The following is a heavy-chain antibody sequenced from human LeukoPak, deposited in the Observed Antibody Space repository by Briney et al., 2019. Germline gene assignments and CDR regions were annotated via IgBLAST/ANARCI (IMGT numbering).Heavy chain of an antibody. J-gene: IGHJ6*02. D-gene: IGHD6-19*01. V-gene: IGHV3-20*04. CDR1: GFTFSSYA. CDR3: ARSTGGYSYYYGMDV. CDR2: INWNGGST. Sequence: GGSLRLSCAASGFTFSSYAMSWVRQAPGKGLEWVSGINWNGGSTGYADSVKGRITISRDNAKNSLYLQMNSLRVDDTALYYCARSTGGYSYYYGMDVWGQGTTVTVSS.